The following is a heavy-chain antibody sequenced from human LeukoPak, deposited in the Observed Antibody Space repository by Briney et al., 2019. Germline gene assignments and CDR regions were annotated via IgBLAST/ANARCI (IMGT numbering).Heavy chain of an antibody. Sequence: PGGSLGLPCSAFGFNFSSYNMNLVRQAPGKGLELVSYISTSSGTINYADSVKGRFTSSRDNAKNSLYLQMNSLRDEDTAVYFCARERPVGATPFDFWGQGTLVTVSS. D-gene: IGHD1-26*01. J-gene: IGHJ4*02. CDR2: ISTSSGTI. CDR3: ARERPVGATPFDF. CDR1: GFNFSSYN. V-gene: IGHV3-48*02.